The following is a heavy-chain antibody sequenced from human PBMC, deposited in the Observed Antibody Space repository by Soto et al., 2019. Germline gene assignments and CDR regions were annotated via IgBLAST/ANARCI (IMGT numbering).Heavy chain of an antibody. J-gene: IGHJ6*02. CDR1: GGSISSSSYY. CDR3: ARDGSAAGRRYYYYGMDV. V-gene: IGHV4-39*07. D-gene: IGHD6-13*01. Sequence: SETLSLTCTVSGGSISSSSYYWGWIRQPPGKGLEWIGSIYYSGSTYYNPSLKSRVTISVDTSKNQFSLKLSSVTAADTAVYYCARDGSAAGRRYYYYGMDVWGQGTTVTVSS. CDR2: IYYSGST.